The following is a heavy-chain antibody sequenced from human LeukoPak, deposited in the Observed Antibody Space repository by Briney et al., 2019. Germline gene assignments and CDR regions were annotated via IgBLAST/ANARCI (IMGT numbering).Heavy chain of an antibody. CDR2: ISSSSSTI. CDR1: GFTFSSYS. Sequence: GGSLRLSCAASGFTFSSYSMNWVRQTPGKGLEWVSYISSSSSTIYYADSVKGRFTISRDNAKNSLYLQMNSLRAEDTAVYYCARGEFSGSYRGSDAFDIWGQGTMVTVSS. V-gene: IGHV3-48*01. CDR3: ARGEFSGSYRGSDAFDI. D-gene: IGHD1-26*01. J-gene: IGHJ3*02.